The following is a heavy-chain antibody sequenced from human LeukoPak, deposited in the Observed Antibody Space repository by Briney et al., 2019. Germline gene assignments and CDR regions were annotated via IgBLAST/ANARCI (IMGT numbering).Heavy chain of an antibody. D-gene: IGHD5-18*01. Sequence: SETLYLTCTVSGGSISSYYWSWIRQPPGKGLEWIGYIYYSGSTNYNPSLKSRVTIAVDTSKNQFSLKLSSVTAADTAVYYCARAGYSYGQDYWGQGTLVTVSS. CDR2: IYYSGST. J-gene: IGHJ4*02. CDR1: GGSISSYY. CDR3: ARAGYSYGQDY. V-gene: IGHV4-59*01.